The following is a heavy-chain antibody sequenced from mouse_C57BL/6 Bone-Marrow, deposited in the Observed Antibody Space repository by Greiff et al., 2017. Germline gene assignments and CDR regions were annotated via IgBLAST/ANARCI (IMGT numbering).Heavy chain of an antibody. Sequence: EVKLMESGGGLVQPGGSLKLSCAASGFTFSDYGMAWVRQAPRKGPEWVAFISNLAYSIYYADTVTGRFTISRENAKNTLYLEMSSLRSEDTAMYYCARPATMVTTGFAYWGQGTLVTVSA. V-gene: IGHV5-15*01. CDR1: GFTFSDYG. D-gene: IGHD2-2*01. CDR3: ARPATMVTTGFAY. CDR2: ISNLAYSI. J-gene: IGHJ3*01.